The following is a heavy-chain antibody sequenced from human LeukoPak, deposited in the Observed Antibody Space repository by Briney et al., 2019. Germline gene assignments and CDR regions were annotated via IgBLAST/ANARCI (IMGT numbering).Heavy chain of an antibody. CDR3: ARLDGNWNYFDY. Sequence: SETLSLTCTVSGASIGSYYWSWIRQPPGKGLEWIAYIHYTGSTNYNPSLKSRVTISMDTSKNQFSLKLTSVTAADTAVYYCARLDGNWNYFDYWGQGTLVTVSS. J-gene: IGHJ4*02. CDR1: GASIGSYY. D-gene: IGHD1-20*01. V-gene: IGHV4-59*08. CDR2: IHYTGST.